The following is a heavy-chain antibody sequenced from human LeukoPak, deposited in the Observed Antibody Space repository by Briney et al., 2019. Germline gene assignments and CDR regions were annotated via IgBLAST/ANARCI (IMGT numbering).Heavy chain of an antibody. CDR1: GFTFSSYD. CDR2: ISSSGYYI. V-gene: IGHV3-21*01. CDR3: ARDLVSRSNY. J-gene: IGHJ4*02. Sequence: GGSLRLSCAASGFTFSSYDMSWVRQAPGKGLEWVSSISSSGYYIYYADSVKGRFTISRDNAKNSLYLQMNSLRAEDTAVYYCARDLVSRSNYWGQGTPVTVSS. D-gene: IGHD6-6*01.